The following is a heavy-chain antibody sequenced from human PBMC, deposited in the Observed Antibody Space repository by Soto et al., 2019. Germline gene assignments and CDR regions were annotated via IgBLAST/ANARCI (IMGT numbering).Heavy chain of an antibody. Sequence: SDTLSLTCAVYGGSFSGYYWSWIRQPPGKGLEWIGEINHSGSTNYNPSLKSRVTISVDTSKNQFSLKLSSVTAADTAVYYCARDRVVAARPGWFDPWGQGTLVTVSS. J-gene: IGHJ5*02. V-gene: IGHV4-34*01. CDR2: INHSGST. CDR1: GGSFSGYY. CDR3: ARDRVVAARPGWFDP. D-gene: IGHD6-6*01.